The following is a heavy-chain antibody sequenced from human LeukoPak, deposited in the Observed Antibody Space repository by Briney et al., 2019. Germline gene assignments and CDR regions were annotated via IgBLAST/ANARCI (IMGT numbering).Heavy chain of an antibody. V-gene: IGHV3-7*01. J-gene: IGHJ4*02. CDR1: GFTFSSYW. CDR3: ARDPTRRFDL. CDR2: IVEDGSET. Sequence: GGSLRLSRATSGFTFSSYWMTWVRQAPGKGLEWVASIVEDGSETYYLDSVKGRFTFSRDNAKNSLYLQMNSLRGEDTAVYYCARDPTRRFDLWGQGTLVTVSS.